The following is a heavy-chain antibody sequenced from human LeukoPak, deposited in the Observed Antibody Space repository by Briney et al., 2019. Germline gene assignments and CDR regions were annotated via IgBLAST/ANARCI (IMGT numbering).Heavy chain of an antibody. J-gene: IGHJ4*02. CDR3: ARDPVTIFGVDIHDY. D-gene: IGHD3-3*01. V-gene: IGHV3-48*03. CDR2: ISSSGSTI. CDR1: GFTFSSYE. Sequence: PGGSLRLSCAASGFTFSSYEMNWVRQAPGKGLEWVSYISSSGSTIYYADSVKGRFTISRDNAKNSLYLQMNSLRAEDTAVYYCARDPVTIFGVDIHDYWGQGTLVTVSS.